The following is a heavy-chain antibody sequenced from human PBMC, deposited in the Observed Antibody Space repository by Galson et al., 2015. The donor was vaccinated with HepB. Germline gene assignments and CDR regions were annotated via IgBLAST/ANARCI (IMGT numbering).Heavy chain of an antibody. CDR1: GFTFSSYS. CDR2: ISSSSSYI. V-gene: IGHV3-21*01. D-gene: IGHD3-3*01. J-gene: IGHJ4*02. CDR3: ARVDLSGYDFWSGYYLFDY. Sequence: SLRLSCAASGFTFSSYSMNWVRQAPGKGLEWVSSISSSSSYIYYADSVKGRFTISRDNAKNSLYLQMNSLRAEDTAVYYCARVDLSGYDFWSGYYLFDYWGQGTLVTVSS.